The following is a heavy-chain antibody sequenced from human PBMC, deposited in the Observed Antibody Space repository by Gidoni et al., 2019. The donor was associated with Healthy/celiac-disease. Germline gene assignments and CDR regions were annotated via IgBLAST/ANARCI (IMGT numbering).Heavy chain of an antibody. J-gene: IGHJ4*02. CDR1: GGSLSSGSYS. Sequence: QVQLQASGPGLVKPSPPLSLTCTASGGSLSSGSYSWSWIRQPAGKGLEWIGRIYTSGSTNYNPSLKSRVTRSVDTSKNQFSLKLSSVTAADTAVYYCAGSYGYEVVYWGQGTLVTVSS. CDR2: IYTSGST. V-gene: IGHV4-61*02. D-gene: IGHD5-18*01. CDR3: AGSYGYEVVY.